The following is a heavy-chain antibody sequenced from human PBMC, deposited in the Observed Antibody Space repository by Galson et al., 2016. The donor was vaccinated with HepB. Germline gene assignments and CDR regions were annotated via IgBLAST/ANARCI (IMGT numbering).Heavy chain of an antibody. CDR1: GFTFNTYG. CDR2: ISYDGSNK. V-gene: IGHV3-33*05. J-gene: IGHJ4*02. CDR3: ARDIGDLWSGYSPHFAY. D-gene: IGHD3-3*01. Sequence: SLRLSCAASGFTFNTYGMHWVRQAPGKGLEWVAVISYDGSNKFYADSVKGRFTISRDNFKKTLYLQMNSLRAEDTAVYYCARDIGDLWSGYSPHFAYWGQGTLVTVSS.